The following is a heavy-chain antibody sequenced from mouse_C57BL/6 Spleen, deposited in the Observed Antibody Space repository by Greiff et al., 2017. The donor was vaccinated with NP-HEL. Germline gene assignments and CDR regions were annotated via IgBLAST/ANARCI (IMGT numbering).Heavy chain of an antibody. CDR2: IDPSDSYT. J-gene: IGHJ3*01. CDR1: GYTFTSYW. CDR3: ARRYDYAWFAY. V-gene: IGHV1-50*01. D-gene: IGHD2-4*01. Sequence: QVQLKQPGAELVKPGASVKLSCKASGYTFTSYWMQWVKQRPGQGLEWIGEIDPSDSYTNYNQKFKGKATLTVDTSSSTAYVQLSSLTSEDSAVYYCARRYDYAWFAYWGQGTLVTVSA.